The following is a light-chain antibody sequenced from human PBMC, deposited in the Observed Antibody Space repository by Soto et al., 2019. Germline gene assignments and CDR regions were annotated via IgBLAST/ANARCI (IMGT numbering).Light chain of an antibody. CDR2: DVN. J-gene: IGLJ1*01. CDR1: SSDVGGYNY. CDR3: CSYAPGSVYV. V-gene: IGLV2-14*01. Sequence: QSVLTQPASVSGSPGQSITISCTGTSSDVGGYNYVYWYQQHPGKVPKLIMFDVNNRPSGVSNRFSGSKSGNTASLTISGLHAEADAYYLCCSYAPGSVYVFGTGTKLTVL.